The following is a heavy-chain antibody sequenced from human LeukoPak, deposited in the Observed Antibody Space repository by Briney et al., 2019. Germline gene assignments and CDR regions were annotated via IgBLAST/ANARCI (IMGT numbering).Heavy chain of an antibody. CDR2: ISSSSSDI. CDR3: ARDPGTQQS. Sequence: PGGSLRLSCAASGFTFSSYSMNWARQAPGKGLEWVSSISSSSSDIYYADSVKGRFTISRDNAKNSLYLQMNSLRAEDTAVYYCARDPGTQQSWGQGTLVTVSS. CDR1: GFTFSSYS. J-gene: IGHJ4*02. V-gene: IGHV3-21*01. D-gene: IGHD1-1*01.